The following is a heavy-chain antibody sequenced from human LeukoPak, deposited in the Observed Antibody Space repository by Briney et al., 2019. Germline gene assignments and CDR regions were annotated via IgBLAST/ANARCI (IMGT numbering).Heavy chain of an antibody. CDR3: AKDRALVRGVIVDY. D-gene: IGHD3-10*01. CDR2: ISGSGGST. Sequence: PGGSLRLSCAASGFTFSSYAMSWVRQAPGKGLEWVSAISGSGGSTYYADSVKGRFTISRDNAKNSLYLQMNSLRAEDTAFYYCAKDRALVRGVIVDYWGQGTLVTVSS. V-gene: IGHV3-23*01. CDR1: GFTFSSYA. J-gene: IGHJ4*02.